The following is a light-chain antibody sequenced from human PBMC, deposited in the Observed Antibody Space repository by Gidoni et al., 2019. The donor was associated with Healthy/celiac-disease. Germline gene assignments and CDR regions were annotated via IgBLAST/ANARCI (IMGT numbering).Light chain of an antibody. Sequence: YVLTQPPSVSVAPGQTARITCGGNNIGSTSVHWYQQKPGQAPVLVVYDDSDRPSGIPERFSGSNSGNTATLTISRVEAGDEADYYCQVWDSSSDLVVFGGGTKLTVL. CDR1: NIGSTS. CDR2: DDS. J-gene: IGLJ2*01. V-gene: IGLV3-21*02. CDR3: QVWDSSSDLVV.